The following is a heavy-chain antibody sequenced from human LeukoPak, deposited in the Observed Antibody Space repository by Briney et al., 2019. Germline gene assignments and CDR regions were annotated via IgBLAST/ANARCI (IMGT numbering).Heavy chain of an antibody. V-gene: IGHV3-23*01. D-gene: IGHD3-22*01. CDR1: GFTFSSYA. J-gene: IGHJ4*02. CDR2: ISGSGAGT. CDR3: AKMGSPVVVISYFDY. Sequence: GGSLRLSCAASGFTFSSYAMSWVRQAPGKGLEWVSGISGSGAGTYYADSVKGRFTISRDNSKNTLYLKVNSLRAEDTAVYYCAKMGSPVVVISYFDYWGQGTLVTVSS.